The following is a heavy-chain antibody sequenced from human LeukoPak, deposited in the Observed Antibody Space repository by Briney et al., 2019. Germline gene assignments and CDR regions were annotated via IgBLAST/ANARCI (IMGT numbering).Heavy chain of an antibody. J-gene: IGHJ6*02. Sequence: SETLSLTCTVSGGSISSYYWSWIRQPPGKGLEWIGYIYYSGSTNYNPSLKSRVTISVDTSKNQFSLKLSSVTAADTAVYYCARVRDGVRGVNWHGMDVWGQGTTVTVSS. D-gene: IGHD3-10*01. CDR2: IYYSGST. CDR3: ARVRDGVRGVNWHGMDV. CDR1: GGSISSYY. V-gene: IGHV4-59*01.